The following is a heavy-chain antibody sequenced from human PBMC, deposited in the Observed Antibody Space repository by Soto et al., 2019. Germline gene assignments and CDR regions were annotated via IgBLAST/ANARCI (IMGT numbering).Heavy chain of an antibody. D-gene: IGHD6-13*01. V-gene: IGHV3-23*01. CDR3: AKRGDSSSWYNWSAP. J-gene: IGHJ5*02. CDR1: GFTFSSYA. Sequence: GGSLRLSCAASGFTFSSYAMSWVRQAPGKGLEWVSAISGSGGSTYYADSVKGRFTISRDNSKNTLYLQMNSLRAEDTAVYYCAKRGDSSSWYNWSAPGGEGPLVTFPS. CDR2: ISGSGGST.